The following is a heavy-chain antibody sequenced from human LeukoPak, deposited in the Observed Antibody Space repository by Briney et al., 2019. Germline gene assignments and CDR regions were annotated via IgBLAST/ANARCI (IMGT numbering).Heavy chain of an antibody. CDR1: GFTFSSYS. CDR3: ADAQDF. V-gene: IGHV3-48*01. Sequence: GGSLSLSCAASGFTFSSYSMNWVRQAPGKGLEWVSYISSSSNTIYYADSVKGRFTISRDNAKSSLYLQMNSLRAEDTAVYYCADAQDFWGQGTLVTVSS. J-gene: IGHJ4*02. CDR2: ISSSSNTI.